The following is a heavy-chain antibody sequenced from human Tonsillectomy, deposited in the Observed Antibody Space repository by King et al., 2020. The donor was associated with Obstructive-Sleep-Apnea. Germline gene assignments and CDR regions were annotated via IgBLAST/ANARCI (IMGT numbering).Heavy chain of an antibody. CDR2: ISYDVRKK. Sequence: VQLVESGGGVVQPGRSLRLSCAASGFTFSSYSMHWVRQAPCEGLRRVAAISYDVRKKYYAASVKGRFTISRDNSKNTLYLQMNSLCAEDTAVYYCARAAAAALPYFDYWGQGTLVTVSS. D-gene: IGHD6-13*01. CDR3: ARAAAAALPYFDY. J-gene: IGHJ4*02. CDR1: GFTFSSYS. V-gene: IGHV3-30*04.